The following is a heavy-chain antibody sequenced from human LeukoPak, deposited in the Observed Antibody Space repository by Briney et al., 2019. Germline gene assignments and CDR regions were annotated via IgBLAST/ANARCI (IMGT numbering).Heavy chain of an antibody. CDR2: ISGTDDFT. CDR3: TRGVYCSGGSCSLDY. CDR1: EFTFSNYG. D-gene: IGHD2-15*01. Sequence: PGGSLRLSCVASEFTFSNYGMHWVRQAPGKGLEWVSTISGTDDFTYYADSVKGRFTISRDNSRNTLSLQITSLRAEDTALYYCTRGVYCSGGSCSLDYWGQGTLVTVSS. J-gene: IGHJ4*02. V-gene: IGHV3-23*01.